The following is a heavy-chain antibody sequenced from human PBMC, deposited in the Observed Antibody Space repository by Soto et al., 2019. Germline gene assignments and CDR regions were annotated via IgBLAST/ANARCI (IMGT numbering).Heavy chain of an antibody. CDR2: IYYSGST. V-gene: IGHV4-59*01. Sequence: PSETLSLTCTVSGGSISSWSWIRQPPGKGLEWIGYIYYSGSTNYNPSLKSRVTISVDTSKNQFSLKLSSVTAADTAVYYCARRIVATDTFDYWGQGTLVSVTS. D-gene: IGHD5-12*01. J-gene: IGHJ4*02. CDR3: ARRIVATDTFDY. CDR1: GGSISS.